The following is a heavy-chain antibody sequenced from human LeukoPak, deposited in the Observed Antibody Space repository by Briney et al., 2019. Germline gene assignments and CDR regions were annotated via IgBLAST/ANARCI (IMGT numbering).Heavy chain of an antibody. CDR3: ARQGRATVVMYMDD. D-gene: IGHD4-23*01. V-gene: IGHV4-39*01. CDR1: GGSIISSSDN. CDR2: IYYTGIT. Sequence: PSETLSLTCSVSGGSIISSSDNWGWIRQPPGKGLEWTGSIYYTGITYYNPSLMSRVTMSVDTSKNQFSLRLTSVTAADTAMYYCARQGRATVVMYMDDWGKGTTVTVSS. J-gene: IGHJ6*03.